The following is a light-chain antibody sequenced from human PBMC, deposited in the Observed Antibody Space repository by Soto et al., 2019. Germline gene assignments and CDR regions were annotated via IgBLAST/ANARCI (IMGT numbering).Light chain of an antibody. Sequence: DIQMTQSPSALSASVGDRVAITCRASQSITNYLNWYQHKPGQAPNLLIYAASTLQAGVPSRFRGSGSGTDFTLTISSLQPEDFATSFCQQSNSIPPTFGGGSKVDIK. V-gene: IGKV1-39*01. CDR2: AAS. J-gene: IGKJ4*01. CDR1: QSITNY. CDR3: QQSNSIPPT.